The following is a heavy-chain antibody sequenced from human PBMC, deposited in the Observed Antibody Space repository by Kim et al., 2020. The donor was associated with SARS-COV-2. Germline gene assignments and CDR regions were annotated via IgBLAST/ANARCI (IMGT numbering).Heavy chain of an antibody. CDR1: GDSVSSNGAV. D-gene: IGHD1-26*01. V-gene: IGHV6-1*01. CDR2: TYYRSEWFD. Sequence: SQTLSLTCAISGDSVSSNGAVWNWLRQSPSRGLEWLGRTYYRSEWFDHYAESVKSRITISPDTSKNQFSLQLNSVTPEDTAVYYCARDAPVGSHFDYWGQGTLVTVSS. J-gene: IGHJ4*02. CDR3: ARDAPVGSHFDY.